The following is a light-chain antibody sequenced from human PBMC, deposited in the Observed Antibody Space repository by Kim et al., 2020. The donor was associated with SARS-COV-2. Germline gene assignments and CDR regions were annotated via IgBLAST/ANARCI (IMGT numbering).Light chain of an antibody. CDR1: SSDVGGYND. CDR3: SSYTSSSTLDVV. Sequence: SITISCTGTSSDVGGYNDVSWYQQHPGKAPKLMIYDVSNRPSGVSNRFSGSKSGNTASLTISGLQAEDEADYYCSSYTSSSTLDVVFGGGTKLTVL. J-gene: IGLJ2*01. CDR2: DVS. V-gene: IGLV2-14*03.